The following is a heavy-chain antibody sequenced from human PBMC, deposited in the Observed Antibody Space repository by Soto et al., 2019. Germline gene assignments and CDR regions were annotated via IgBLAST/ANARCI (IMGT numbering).Heavy chain of an antibody. CDR1: GCSISSSSYY. CDR3: RYYDFWSGYYPPYGMDV. CDR2: IYYSGRT. J-gene: IGHJ6*02. D-gene: IGHD3-3*01. V-gene: IGHV4-39*01. Sequence: SDSLSLTCTVSGCSISSSSYYWGWIRHPPGKGLEWIGSIYYSGRTYYKPSLKSRVTISVDTSTNQFSMKLRSVPAADTAVYHCRYYDFWSGYYPPYGMDVWGQGTTVTVSS.